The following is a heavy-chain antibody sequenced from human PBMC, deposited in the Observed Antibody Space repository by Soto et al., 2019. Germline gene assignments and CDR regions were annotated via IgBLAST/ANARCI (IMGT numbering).Heavy chain of an antibody. J-gene: IGHJ4*02. D-gene: IGHD5-12*01. CDR1: GFTVSSNY. V-gene: IGHV3-53*01. CDR3: ARDHGDGYNYGFDF. CDR2: IYIGSSI. Sequence: GGSLRLSCAASGFTVSSNYMSWVRQTPGKGLEWVSIIYIGSSIYYADSVKGRFTISRHNSKNTLSLQMNNLRAEDTAVYYCARDHGDGYNYGFDFWGRGTLVTVSS.